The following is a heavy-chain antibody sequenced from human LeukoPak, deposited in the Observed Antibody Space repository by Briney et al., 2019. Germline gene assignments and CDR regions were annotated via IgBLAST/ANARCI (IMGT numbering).Heavy chain of an antibody. CDR3: ARDLPVVTIFGVVIGQTENNWFDP. V-gene: IGHV4-34*01. CDR1: GGSFSGYY. D-gene: IGHD3-3*01. CDR2: INHSGST. Sequence: SETLSLTCAVYGGSFSGYYWSWIRQPPGKGLEWIGEINHSGSTNYNPSLKSRVTISVDTSKNQFSLKLSSVTAADTAVYYCARDLPVVTIFGVVIGQTENNWFDPWGQGTLVTVSS. J-gene: IGHJ5*02.